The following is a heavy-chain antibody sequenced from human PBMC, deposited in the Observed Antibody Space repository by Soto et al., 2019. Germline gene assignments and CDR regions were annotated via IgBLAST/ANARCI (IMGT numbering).Heavy chain of an antibody. CDR2: IIPIFGTA. J-gene: IGHJ6*02. D-gene: IGHD3-10*01. Sequence: SVKVSCKASGGTFSSYAISWVRQAPGQGLEWMGGIIPIFGTANYAQKVQGRVTITAGESTSTAYMELSSLRSEDPAVYYCAREGSTSYYYYGMDVRGQGNSVTIAS. CDR3: AREGSTSYYYYGMDV. V-gene: IGHV1-69*13. CDR1: GGTFSSYA.